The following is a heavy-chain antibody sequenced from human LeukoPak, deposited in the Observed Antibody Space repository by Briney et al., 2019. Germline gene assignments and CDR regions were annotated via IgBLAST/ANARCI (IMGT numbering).Heavy chain of an antibody. CDR2: IRSIGSAI. CDR3: ARVGYCSGGSCYSGDLGIDY. CDR1: GFTFSSYE. D-gene: IGHD2-15*01. Sequence: GGSLRPSCAASGFTFSSYEMNWVRQAPGKGLGWVSYIRSIGSAIYYADSVKGRFTISRDNAKNSLYLQMNSVRAEDTAGYYCARVGYCSGGSCYSGDLGIDYWGQGTRVTVSS. J-gene: IGHJ4*02. V-gene: IGHV3-48*03.